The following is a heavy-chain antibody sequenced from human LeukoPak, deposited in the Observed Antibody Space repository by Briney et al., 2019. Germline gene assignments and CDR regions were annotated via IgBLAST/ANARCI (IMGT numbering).Heavy chain of an antibody. D-gene: IGHD3-10*01. CDR2: IRYDGSNK. Sequence: GGSLRLSCAASGFSFSKYGMRWVRQAPGKGLEWVAFIRYDGSNKFYADSVKGRFTISRDNSKNTLYLQMNSLRAEDTAVYYCAKDLYGSGSYQIRLFDYWGQGTLVTVSS. CDR3: AKDLYGSGSYQIRLFDY. J-gene: IGHJ4*02. V-gene: IGHV3-30*02. CDR1: GFSFSKYG.